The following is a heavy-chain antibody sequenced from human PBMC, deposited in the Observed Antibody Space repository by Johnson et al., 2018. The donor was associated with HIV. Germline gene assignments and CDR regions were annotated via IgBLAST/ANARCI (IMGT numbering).Heavy chain of an antibody. Sequence: VQLVESGVGLIQPGGSLRLSCAASGSTVSSNYMSWVRQAPWKGLEWVAYRIPDGSEKYYVASVKGRFTISRDDAKNLLFLQMNSLTADDTAVYYCGRGGRVVMEDVFGIWGQGTMVTVSS. CDR2: RIPDGSEK. CDR3: GRGGRVVMEDVFGI. D-gene: IGHD3-3*01. V-gene: IGHV3-7*01. CDR1: GSTVSSNY. J-gene: IGHJ3*02.